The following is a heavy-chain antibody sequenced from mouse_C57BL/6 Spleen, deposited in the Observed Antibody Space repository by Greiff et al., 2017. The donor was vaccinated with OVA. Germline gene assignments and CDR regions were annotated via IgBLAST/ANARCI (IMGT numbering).Heavy chain of an antibody. J-gene: IGHJ4*01. Sequence: VTLKVSGPGILQSSQTLSLTCSFSGFSLSTSGMGVSWIRQPSGKGLEWLAHIYWDDDKCYNPYLKSRLTISKDTSRNQVFRKITSVDTAETAAYYGARREGRDAMDYWGQGTSVTVSS. CDR1: GFSLSTSGMG. CDR3: ARREGRDAMDY. V-gene: IGHV8-12*01. CDR2: IYWDDDK.